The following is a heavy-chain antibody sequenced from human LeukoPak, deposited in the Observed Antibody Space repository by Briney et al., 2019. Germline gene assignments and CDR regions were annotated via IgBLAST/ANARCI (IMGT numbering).Heavy chain of an antibody. Sequence: PGGSLRLSCVASGFTFRSYGIHWIRQPPGKGLEWIGGINHSGNTNYNPSLKSRVTISVDTSKNQFSLKLSSVTAADTAVYYCARGGYGSGWDYMDVWGKGTTVTVSS. CDR2: INHSGNT. J-gene: IGHJ6*03. V-gene: IGHV4-34*01. CDR1: GFTFRSYG. D-gene: IGHD3-10*01. CDR3: ARGGYGSGWDYMDV.